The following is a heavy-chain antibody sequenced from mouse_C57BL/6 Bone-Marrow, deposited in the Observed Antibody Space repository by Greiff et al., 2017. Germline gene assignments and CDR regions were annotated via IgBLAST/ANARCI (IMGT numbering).Heavy chain of an antibody. CDR3: ARPYYGNYSYWYVDV. CDR2: IYPGSGNT. CDR1: GYTFTDYY. Sequence: QVQLQQSGAELVRPGASVKLSCKASGYTFTDYYINWVKQRPGQGLEWIARIYPGSGNTYYNEKFKGKATLTAEKSSSTAYMQLSSLTSEDSAVYFCARPYYGNYSYWYVDVWGTGTTVTVSS. D-gene: IGHD2-10*01. V-gene: IGHV1-76*01. J-gene: IGHJ1*03.